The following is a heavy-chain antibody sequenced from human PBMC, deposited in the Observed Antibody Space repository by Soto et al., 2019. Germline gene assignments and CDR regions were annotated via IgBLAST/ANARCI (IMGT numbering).Heavy chain of an antibody. J-gene: IGHJ4*02. CDR3: ARALESSSWYD. CDR2: ISYDGSNK. V-gene: IGHV3-30-3*01. CDR1: GFTFSSYA. D-gene: IGHD6-13*01. Sequence: GGSLRLSCAASGFTFSSYAMHWVRQAPGKGLEWVAVISYDGSNKYYADSVKGRFTISRDNSKNTLYLQMNSLRAEDTAVYYCARALESSSWYDWGQGTLVTVSS.